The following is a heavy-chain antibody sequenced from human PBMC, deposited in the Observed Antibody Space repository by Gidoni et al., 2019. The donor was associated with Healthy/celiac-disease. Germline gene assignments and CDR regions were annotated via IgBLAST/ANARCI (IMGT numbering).Heavy chain of an antibody. D-gene: IGHD6-19*01. CDR1: GGSISSYY. CDR2: IYYSGST. V-gene: IGHV4-59*01. J-gene: IGHJ4*02. Sequence: QVQLQESGPGLVKPSETLSLTCNVSGGSISSYYWSWIRQPPGKGLEWIGYIYYSGSTNYNPSLKSRVTISVDTSKNQFSLKLSSVTAADTAVYYCARALYSSGWVDYWGQGTLVTVSS. CDR3: ARALYSSGWVDY.